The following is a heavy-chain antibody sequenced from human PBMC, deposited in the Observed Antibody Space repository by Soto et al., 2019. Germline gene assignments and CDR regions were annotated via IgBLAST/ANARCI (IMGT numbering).Heavy chain of an antibody. J-gene: IGHJ4*02. V-gene: IGHV3-23*01. CDR3: AKAPRFLEWLLLNYFDY. CDR1: GFTFSSYA. D-gene: IGHD3-3*01. CDR2: ISGSGGST. Sequence: AGSLRLSCAASGFTFSSYAMSWVRQAPGKGLEWVSAISGSGGSTYYADSVKGRFTISRDNSKNTLYLQMNSLRAEDTAVYYCAKAPRFLEWLLLNYFDYWGQGTLVTVSS.